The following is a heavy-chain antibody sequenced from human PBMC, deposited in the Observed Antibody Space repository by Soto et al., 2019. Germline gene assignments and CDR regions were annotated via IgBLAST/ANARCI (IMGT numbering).Heavy chain of an antibody. Sequence: GGSLRLSCAASGFIVSSNYMSWVRQAPGKGLEWVAAMYSGGSTSYTDSVKGRFTISRDNSKNTLHLQMNSLRADDTAVYYCARNSSSSFDPWGQGT. CDR2: MYSGGST. J-gene: IGHJ5*02. CDR1: GFIVSSNY. CDR3: ARNSSSSFDP. V-gene: IGHV3-53*01. D-gene: IGHD6-6*01.